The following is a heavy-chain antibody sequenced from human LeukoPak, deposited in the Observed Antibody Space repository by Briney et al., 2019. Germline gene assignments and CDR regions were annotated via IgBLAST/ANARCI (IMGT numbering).Heavy chain of an antibody. D-gene: IGHD1-26*01. CDR1: GGSISSYY. Sequence: SETLSLTCTVSGGSISSYYWSWIRQPPGKGPEWIGYIYNSRSTNYNPSLKSRVTISVDTSKNQFSLKLSSVTAADTAVYCCARAPPSYRYYYYYMDFWGKGTTVTVSS. V-gene: IGHV4-59*01. J-gene: IGHJ6*03. CDR2: IYNSRST. CDR3: ARAPPSYRYYYYYMDF.